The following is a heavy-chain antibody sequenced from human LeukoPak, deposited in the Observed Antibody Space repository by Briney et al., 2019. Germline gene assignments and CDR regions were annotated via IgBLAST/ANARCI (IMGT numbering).Heavy chain of an antibody. V-gene: IGHV4-4*07. Sequence: SETLSLTCTVSGGSLSNYYWSWIRQPAGKGLEFIGRIYTSGSTNYNPSLDSRVTMSIDTSKNQFSLKLNSVTAADTAVYYCARGSLAPDYWGQGTLVTVSS. D-gene: IGHD6-6*01. CDR1: GGSLSNYY. CDR3: ARGSLAPDY. J-gene: IGHJ4*02. CDR2: IYTSGST.